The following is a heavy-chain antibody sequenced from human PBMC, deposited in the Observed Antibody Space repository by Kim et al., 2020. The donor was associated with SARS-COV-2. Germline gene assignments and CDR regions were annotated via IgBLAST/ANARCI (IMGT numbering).Heavy chain of an antibody. CDR3: ARGPLGTMVQGEVDY. Sequence: SETLSLTCTVSGGSISSGGYYWSWIRQHPGKGLEWIGYIYYSGSTYYNPSLKSRVTISVDTSKNQFSLKLSSVTAADTAVYYCARGPLGTMVQGEVDYWGQGTLVTVSS. V-gene: IGHV4-31*03. CDR2: IYYSGST. CDR1: GGSISSGGYY. J-gene: IGHJ4*02. D-gene: IGHD3-10*01.